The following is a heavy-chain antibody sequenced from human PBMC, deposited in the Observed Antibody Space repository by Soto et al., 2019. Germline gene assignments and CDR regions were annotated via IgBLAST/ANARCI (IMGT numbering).Heavy chain of an antibody. CDR3: ARTFSGSCYDV. Sequence: PSETLSLTCTVSGGSISSYYWSWIRQPPGKGLEWIGYIYYSRSTNYNPSLKSRVAISVDTSKNQFSLKLSSVTAADTAVYYCARTFSGSCYDVWGQGTTVTVSS. CDR2: IYYSRST. V-gene: IGHV4-59*01. J-gene: IGHJ6*02. D-gene: IGHD2-15*01. CDR1: GGSISSYY.